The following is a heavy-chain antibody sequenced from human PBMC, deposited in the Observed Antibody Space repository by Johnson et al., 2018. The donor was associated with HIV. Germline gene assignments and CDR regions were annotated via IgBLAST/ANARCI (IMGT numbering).Heavy chain of an antibody. D-gene: IGHD6-13*01. CDR1: GFTFSSYA. Sequence: VHLVESGGGLVQPGGSLRLSCAASGFTFSSYAMSWVRQAPGKGLEWVSAISGSGGSTYYTDSVKGRFTISRDNSKNTLYLQMNSLRAEDTALYYCARLDEIAAAGTGDAFDIWGQGTMVTVSS. V-gene: IGHV3-23*04. CDR2: ISGSGGST. CDR3: ARLDEIAAAGTGDAFDI. J-gene: IGHJ3*02.